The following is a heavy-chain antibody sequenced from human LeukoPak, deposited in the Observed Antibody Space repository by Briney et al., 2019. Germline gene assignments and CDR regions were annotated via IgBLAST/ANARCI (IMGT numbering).Heavy chain of an antibody. Sequence: GGSLRLSCAASGFTFSNSWMTWVRQAPEKGLESVASIKPDGSEKYYVDSVKGRFTISRDNAKNSLYLQMNSLRAEDTALYYRARDPAWGAFDIWGQGTMATVSS. J-gene: IGHJ3*02. CDR3: ARDPAWGAFDI. CDR1: GFTFSNSW. V-gene: IGHV3-7*01. CDR2: IKPDGSEK. D-gene: IGHD7-27*01.